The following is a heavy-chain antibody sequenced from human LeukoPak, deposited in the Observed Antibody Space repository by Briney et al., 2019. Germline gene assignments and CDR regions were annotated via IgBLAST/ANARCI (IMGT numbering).Heavy chain of an antibody. CDR3: AKAEYCTGARCYSAAFAY. Sequence: GGSLRLSCAASGSTFSNYGLHWVRQAPGKGLEWLAVISYDGSNKYYADSVKGRFTISRDNSKNTLYLQMNSLRAEDTAVYYCAKAEYCTGARCYSAAFAYWGQGTLVTVSS. CDR1: GSTFSNYG. D-gene: IGHD2-8*02. CDR2: ISYDGSNK. J-gene: IGHJ4*02. V-gene: IGHV3-30*18.